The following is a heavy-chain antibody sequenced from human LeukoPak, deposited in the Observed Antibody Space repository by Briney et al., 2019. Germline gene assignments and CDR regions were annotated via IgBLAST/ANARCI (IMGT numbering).Heavy chain of an antibody. CDR1: GYTLTELS. CDR3: ATLITTYYDFWSGYYRFGIDY. CDR2: FDPEDGET. J-gene: IGHJ4*02. V-gene: IGHV1-24*01. D-gene: IGHD3-3*01. Sequence: AXVKVSCKVSGYTLTELSMHWVRQAPGKGLEWMGGFDPEDGETIYAQKFQGRVTMTEDTSTDTAYMELSSLRSEDTAVYYCATLITTYYDFWSGYYRFGIDYWGQGTLVTVSS.